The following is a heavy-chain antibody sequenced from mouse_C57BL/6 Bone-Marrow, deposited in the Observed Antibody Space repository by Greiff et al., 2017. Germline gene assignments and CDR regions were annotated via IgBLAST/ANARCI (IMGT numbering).Heavy chain of an antibody. D-gene: IGHD1-1*01. J-gene: IGHJ2*01. Sequence: LVESGPELVKPGASVKLSCKASGYTFTSYDINWVKQRPGQGLEWIGWIYPRDGSTKYNEKFKGKATLTVDTSSSTAYMELHSLTSEDSAVYFCARGGTVALDYRGQGTTLTVSS. CDR2: IYPRDGST. CDR3: ARGGTVALDY. CDR1: GYTFTSYD. V-gene: IGHV1-85*01.